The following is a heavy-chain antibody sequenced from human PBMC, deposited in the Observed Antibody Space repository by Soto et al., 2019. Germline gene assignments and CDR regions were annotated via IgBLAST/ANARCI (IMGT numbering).Heavy chain of an antibody. J-gene: IGHJ6*02. V-gene: IGHV3-48*02. CDR1: GFTFSSYS. CDR2: ISSSSSTI. Sequence: EVQLVESGGGLVQPGGSLRLSCAASGFTFSSYSMNWVRQAPGKGLEWVSYISSSSSTIYYADSVKGRFTISRDNAKKSLYLQMNSLRDEDTAVYYCARSEYGSSSNGMDGWGQGTTVTVSS. D-gene: IGHD6-6*01. CDR3: ARSEYGSSSNGMDG.